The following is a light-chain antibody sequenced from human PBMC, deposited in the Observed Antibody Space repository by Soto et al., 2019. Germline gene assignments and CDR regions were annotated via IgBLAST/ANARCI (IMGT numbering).Light chain of an antibody. Sequence: DIQMTQSPSSLSASVGDRVAITCQASQDISNYLNWYQQKPGKAPKLLIYDASNLKTGVPSRFSGSGSGTDFTFTISSLQPEDIATYYCQQYANLPPMYTFAQGTNVDIK. CDR1: QDISNY. V-gene: IGKV1-33*01. CDR3: QQYANLPPMYT. CDR2: DAS. J-gene: IGKJ2*01.